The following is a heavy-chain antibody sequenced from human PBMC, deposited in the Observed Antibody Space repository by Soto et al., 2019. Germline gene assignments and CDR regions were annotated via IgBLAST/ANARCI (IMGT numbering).Heavy chain of an antibody. J-gene: IGHJ5*01. CDR3: ARAGYCSGSNCYWFDS. D-gene: IGHD2-2*01. CDR2: IIPIFGKP. CDR1: GDTFSSYA. Sequence: QVQLVQSGAEVMRPGSSVKISCKASGDTFSSYAFSWVRQAPGHGLEWMGGIIPIFGKPSYAQRFQGRVTITADKSTSTLYMELRWLRSEDTAVYYCARAGYCSGSNCYWFDSSGQGTLVTASS. V-gene: IGHV1-69*06.